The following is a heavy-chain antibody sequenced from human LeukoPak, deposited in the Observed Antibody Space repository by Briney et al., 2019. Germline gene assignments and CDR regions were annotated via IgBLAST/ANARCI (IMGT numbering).Heavy chain of an antibody. CDR2: ISSSSTYI. CDR3: ARQPLVGPTTFDY. V-gene: IGHV3-21*01. CDR1: GFTFSSYN. J-gene: IGHJ4*02. D-gene: IGHD1-26*01. Sequence: GGSLRLSCAASGFTFSSYNMNWVRQAPGKGLEWVSSISSSSTYIYYADSVEGRFTISRDDAKNSLFLQMISLRAEDTAVYYCARQPLVGPTTFDYWGQGTLVTVSS.